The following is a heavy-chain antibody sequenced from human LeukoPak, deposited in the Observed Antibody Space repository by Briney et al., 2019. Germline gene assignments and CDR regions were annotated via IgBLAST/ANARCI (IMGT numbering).Heavy chain of an antibody. Sequence: GSLRLSCAASGFTFSDYYMSWIRQAPGKGPEWIGSIYYTGSTNYNPSLKSRVTISLDTSKNQFSLNLRSVTAADTAVYYCASVRGYSSGWYASGFDPWGQGTLVTVSS. CDR1: GFTFSDYY. CDR2: IYYTGST. J-gene: IGHJ5*02. CDR3: ASVRGYSSGWYASGFDP. D-gene: IGHD6-19*01. V-gene: IGHV4-38-2*01.